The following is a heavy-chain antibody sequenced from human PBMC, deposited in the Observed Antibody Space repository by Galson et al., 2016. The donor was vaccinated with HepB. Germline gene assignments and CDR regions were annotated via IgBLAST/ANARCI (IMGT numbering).Heavy chain of an antibody. CDR1: GFTFSNYG. J-gene: IGHJ4*02. V-gene: IGHV3-30*03. CDR3: ARRHEYCPPVGCSVDY. Sequence: SLRLSCAASGFTFSNYGMHWVRQAPGKGLEWVAADSMDGRRKFYADSVKGRFTISRDNSNSMLFLQMSSLRADDTAVYYCARRHEYCPPVGCSVDYWGQGTLVYVPS. CDR2: DSMDGRRK. D-gene: IGHD2/OR15-2a*01.